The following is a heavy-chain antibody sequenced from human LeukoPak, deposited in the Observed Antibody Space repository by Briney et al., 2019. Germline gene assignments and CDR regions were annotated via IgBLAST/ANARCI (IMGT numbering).Heavy chain of an antibody. J-gene: IGHJ1*01. CDR3: ASLTYYFDSSGYYPGYFQH. Sequence: GGSLRLSCAASGFTFSDYYISWIRQAPGGRLEWISYTTSSRDYTNYADSVKGRFTISRDNAKNSLYLQMNSLRAEDTAVYYCASLTYYFDSSGYYPGYFQHWGQGTLVTVSS. V-gene: IGHV3-11*03. CDR2: TTSSRDYT. CDR1: GFTFSDYY. D-gene: IGHD3-22*01.